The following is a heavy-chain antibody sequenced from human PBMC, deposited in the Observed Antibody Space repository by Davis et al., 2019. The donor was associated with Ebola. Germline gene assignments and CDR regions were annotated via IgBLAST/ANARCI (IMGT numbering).Heavy chain of an antibody. D-gene: IGHD6-13*01. J-gene: IGHJ5*02. CDR1: GFTFSSYA. CDR3: TTGYSSSWYWFDP. Sequence: GGSLRLSCAASGFTFSSYAMSWVRQAPGKGLEWVSAISGSGGSTYYADSVKGRFTISRDNSKNTLYLQMNSLRAEDTAVYYCTTGYSSSWYWFDPWGQGTLVTVSS. V-gene: IGHV3-23*01. CDR2: ISGSGGST.